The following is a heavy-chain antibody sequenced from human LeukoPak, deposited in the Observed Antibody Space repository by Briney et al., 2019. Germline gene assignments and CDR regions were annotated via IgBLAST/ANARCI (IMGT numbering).Heavy chain of an antibody. CDR1: GGSISSYY. Sequence: PSETLSLTCTVSGGSISSYYWSWIRQPPGKGLEWIGYIYTSGSTNYNPSLKSRVTISVDTSKNQFSLRLRSVTAADTAVYYCARQIASAGTAGFDFWGQGALVAVSS. V-gene: IGHV4-4*09. D-gene: IGHD6-13*01. CDR2: IYTSGST. J-gene: IGHJ4*02. CDR3: ARQIASAGTAGFDF.